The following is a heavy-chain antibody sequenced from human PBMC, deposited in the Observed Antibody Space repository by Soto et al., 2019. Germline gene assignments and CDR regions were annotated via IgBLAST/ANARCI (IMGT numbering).Heavy chain of an antibody. J-gene: IGHJ4*02. CDR3: ARVSGVYSYGSLARYYFDY. Sequence: QVQLVQSGAEVKKPGASVKVSCKASGYTFTSYGISWVRQAPGQGLEWMGWISAYNGNTNYAQKLQGRVTMTTDTSTSTAYMELRSLRSDDTAVYYCARVSGVYSYGSLARYYFDYWGQGTLVTVSS. CDR2: ISAYNGNT. V-gene: IGHV1-18*01. CDR1: GYTFTSYG. D-gene: IGHD5-18*01.